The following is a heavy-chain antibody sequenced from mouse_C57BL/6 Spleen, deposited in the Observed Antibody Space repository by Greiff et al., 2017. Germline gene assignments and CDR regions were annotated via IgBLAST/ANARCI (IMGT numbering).Heavy chain of an antibody. Sequence: QVQLQQSGAELVRPGTSVKVSCKASGYAFTNYLIEWVKQRPGQGLEWIGVINPGSGGTNYNEKFKGKATLTADKSSSTAYMQLSSLTSEDSAVYFCAREGRGWLNYAMDYWGQGTSVTVSS. CDR2: INPGSGGT. CDR3: AREGRGWLNYAMDY. CDR1: GYAFTNYL. J-gene: IGHJ4*01. V-gene: IGHV1-54*01. D-gene: IGHD2-3*01.